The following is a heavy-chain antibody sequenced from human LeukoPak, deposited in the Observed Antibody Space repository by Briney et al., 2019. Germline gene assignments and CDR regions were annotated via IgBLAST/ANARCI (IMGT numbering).Heavy chain of an antibody. Sequence: SETLSLTCTVSGASLSVSGRNWGWVRQPPGKGLEWIASIYYSGSTYYSPSLESRVTMSVDTSKNQFSLKLRSVTATDSAIYYCARQRECSETSCFRGFRYWGQGTLVTVSS. CDR2: IYYSGST. D-gene: IGHD2-15*01. CDR3: ARQRECSETSCFRGFRY. V-gene: IGHV4-39*01. CDR1: GASLSVSGRN. J-gene: IGHJ4*02.